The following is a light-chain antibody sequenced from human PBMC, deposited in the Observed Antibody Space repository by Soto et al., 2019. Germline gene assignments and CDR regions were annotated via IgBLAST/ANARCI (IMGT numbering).Light chain of an antibody. Sequence: IQMTQSPSSLSASVGDRVTLTCRASQSISTYLRWYQQRPGQAPRLLIYAASSVQTGVPARFSGSGSGTDFTLTISSLQPEDSATYYCQESYTTLFTFGPGTSVDTK. J-gene: IGKJ3*01. CDR1: QSISTY. CDR2: AAS. CDR3: QESYTTLFT. V-gene: IGKV1-39*01.